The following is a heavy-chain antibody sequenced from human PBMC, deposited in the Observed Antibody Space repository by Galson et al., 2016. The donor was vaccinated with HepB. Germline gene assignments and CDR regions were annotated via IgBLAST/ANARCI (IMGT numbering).Heavy chain of an antibody. D-gene: IGHD3-22*01. CDR1: GFTFSTYP. Sequence: SLRLPCAASGFTFSTYPMHWVRQAPGKGLEYVSAIDGGGYTTYYADPVKGRFTISRDNSKSTLYLQMGSLRADDMAVYYCARFFYETGGYYYDSWGQGTLVTVSS. CDR2: IDGGGYTT. CDR3: ARFFYETGGYYYDS. V-gene: IGHV3-64*02. J-gene: IGHJ5*01.